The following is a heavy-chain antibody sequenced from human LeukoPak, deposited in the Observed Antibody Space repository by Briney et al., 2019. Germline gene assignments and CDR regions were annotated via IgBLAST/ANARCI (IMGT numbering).Heavy chain of an antibody. CDR3: VGDPTTHRFQYFQY. CDR2: MDRHTDI. D-gene: IGHD1-26*01. V-gene: IGHV3-69-1*02. J-gene: IGHJ1*01. CDR1: GFTFSNFG. Sequence: PGGSLRLSCTASGFTFSNFGVNWVRQAPGKGLEWVSCMDRHTDIYYANSVRGRFTISRDNAKNSVFLQMNRLTVEDTAVYYCVGDPTTHRFQYFQYWGQGALVTVSS.